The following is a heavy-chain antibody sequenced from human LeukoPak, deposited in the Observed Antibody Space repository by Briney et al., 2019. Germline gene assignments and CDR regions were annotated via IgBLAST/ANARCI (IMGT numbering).Heavy chain of an antibody. CDR3: AREGLLWFGDQNTYYYYGMDV. V-gene: IGHV1-18*01. J-gene: IGHJ6*02. Sequence: EASVKVSCKASGYTFTSYGISWVRQAPGQGLEWMGWISAYNGNTNYAQKLQGRVTMTTDTSTSTAYMELRSLRSDDTAVYYCAREGLLWFGDQNTYYYYGMDVWGQGTTVTVSS. D-gene: IGHD3-10*01. CDR2: ISAYNGNT. CDR1: GYTFTSYG.